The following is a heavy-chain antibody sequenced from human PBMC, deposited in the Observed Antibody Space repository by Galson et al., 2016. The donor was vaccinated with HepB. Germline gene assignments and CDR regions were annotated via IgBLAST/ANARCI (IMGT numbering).Heavy chain of an antibody. D-gene: IGHD5-24*01. V-gene: IGHV3-48*04. CDR3: ARDGPNYNYDF. J-gene: IGHJ4*02. CDR1: GFTFKKYG. Sequence: SLRLSCAASGFTFKKYGFNWVRLTPGKGLVWLSYIESYSKIIRYTDSVRGRFTVSRDNAKNSVYLQLSGLRVEDTAIYYCARDGPNYNYDFWGQGTLVTVFS. CDR2: IESYSKII.